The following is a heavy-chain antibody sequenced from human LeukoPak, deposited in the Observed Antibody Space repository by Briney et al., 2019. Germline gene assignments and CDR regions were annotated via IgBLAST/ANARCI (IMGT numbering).Heavy chain of an antibody. Sequence: ASVKVSCKASGYTFTSYGISWVRQAPGQGLEWMGWISAYNGNTNYAQKLQGRVTMTRDTSTSTVYMELSSLRSEDTAVYYCATSFRPPIEDSYYYDSSGYFVDYWGQGTLVTVSS. CDR1: GYTFTSYG. CDR2: ISAYNGNT. CDR3: ATSFRPPIEDSYYYDSSGYFVDY. D-gene: IGHD3-22*01. V-gene: IGHV1-18*01. J-gene: IGHJ4*02.